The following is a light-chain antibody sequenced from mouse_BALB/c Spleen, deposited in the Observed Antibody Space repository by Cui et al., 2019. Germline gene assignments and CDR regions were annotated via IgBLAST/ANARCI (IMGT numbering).Light chain of an antibody. J-gene: IGKJ2*01. Sequence: ENVLTQSPAIMSASPGEKVTMTCRASSIVSSSYLHWYQQKSGASPKLWIYSTSNLASGVPARFSGSGSGTSYSLTISSVEAEDAATYYCQQYSGYPLTFGGGTKLEI. CDR2: STS. V-gene: IGKV4-57-1*01. CDR1: SIVSSSY. CDR3: QQYSGYPLT.